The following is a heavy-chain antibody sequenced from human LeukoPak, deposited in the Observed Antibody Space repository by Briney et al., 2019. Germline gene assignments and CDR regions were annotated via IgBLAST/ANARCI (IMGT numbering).Heavy chain of an antibody. CDR3: ARGGRGYSYGYAVSSYYYTDV. J-gene: IGHJ6*03. CDR1: GGSFSGYY. CDR2: INHSGST. V-gene: IGHV4-34*01. D-gene: IGHD5-18*01. Sequence: SETLSLTCAVYGGSFSGYYWSWIRQPLGKGLEWIGEINHSGSTNYNPSLKSRVTISVDTSKNQFSLKLSSVTAADTAVYYCARGGRGYSYGYAVSSYYYTDVWGKGTTVTVSS.